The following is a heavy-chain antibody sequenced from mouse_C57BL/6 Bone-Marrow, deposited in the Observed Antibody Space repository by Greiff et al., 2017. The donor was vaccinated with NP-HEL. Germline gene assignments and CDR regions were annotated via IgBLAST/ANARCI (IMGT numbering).Heavy chain of an antibody. V-gene: IGHV1-26*01. CDR3: ARYGSSSYYYAMDY. CDR1: GYTFTDYY. D-gene: IGHD1-1*01. CDR2: INPNNGGT. J-gene: IGHJ4*01. Sequence: EVQLQQSGPELVKPGASVKISCKASGYTFTDYYMNWVKQSHGKSLEWIGDINPNNGGTSYNQKFKGKATLTVDKSSSTAYMELRSLTSEDSAVYYCARYGSSSYYYAMDYWGQGTSVTVSS.